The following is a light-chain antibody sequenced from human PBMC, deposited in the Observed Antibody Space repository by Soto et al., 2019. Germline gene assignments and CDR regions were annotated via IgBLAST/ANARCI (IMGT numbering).Light chain of an antibody. J-gene: IGKJ1*01. Sequence: EIVMTHSPGTLSVSPGEGATLSCMASQSVSTNLAWYQQKPDQAPRLLIYGASTTATGMPARFSGSGSGTDFTLTISSLQSEDFAVYYCQQYYTWPRTFGQGTRVEIK. CDR2: GAS. V-gene: IGKV3-15*01. CDR3: QQYYTWPRT. CDR1: QSVSTN.